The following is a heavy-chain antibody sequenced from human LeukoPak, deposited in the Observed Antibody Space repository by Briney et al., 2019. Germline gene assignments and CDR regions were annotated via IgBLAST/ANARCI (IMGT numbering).Heavy chain of an antibody. V-gene: IGHV4-38-2*01. Sequence: SETLSLTCAVSGYSISSGYYWGWIRQPPGKGLEWIGSFYHSGSTYYNPSLKSRVTISVDTSNNQFSLKLSSVTAADTAVYYCARTDGYHDAFDIWGQGTMVTVSS. CDR3: ARTDGYHDAFDI. CDR2: FYHSGST. J-gene: IGHJ3*02. D-gene: IGHD5-24*01. CDR1: GYSISSGYY.